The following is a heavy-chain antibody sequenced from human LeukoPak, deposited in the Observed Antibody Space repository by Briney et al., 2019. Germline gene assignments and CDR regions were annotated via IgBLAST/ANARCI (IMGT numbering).Heavy chain of an antibody. Sequence: GGSLRLSCAASGFTFSSYSMNWVRQAPGKGLEWVSSISSSSSYIYYADSMKGRFTISRDNAKNSLYLQMNSLRADDTAVYYCATSMGGGNIDYWGQGALVTVSS. CDR2: ISSSSSYI. CDR3: ATSMGGGNIDY. D-gene: IGHD3-16*01. V-gene: IGHV3-21*04. J-gene: IGHJ4*02. CDR1: GFTFSSYS.